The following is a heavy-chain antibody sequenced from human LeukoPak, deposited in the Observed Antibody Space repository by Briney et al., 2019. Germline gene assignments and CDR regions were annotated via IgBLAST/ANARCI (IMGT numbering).Heavy chain of an antibody. V-gene: IGHV1-2*02. CDR3: ARVGFCSGGLCPYYFDY. D-gene: IGHD2-15*01. J-gene: IGHJ4*02. Sequence: ASVKVSCKASEYTLTGYYMHWVRQAPGQGLEWMGWINPNSGGTSFAQKFQGRVTMTRDTSISTAYMELSSLRSDDTAVYYCARVGFCSGGLCPYYFDYWGQGTLVTVSS. CDR1: EYTLTGYY. CDR2: INPNSGGT.